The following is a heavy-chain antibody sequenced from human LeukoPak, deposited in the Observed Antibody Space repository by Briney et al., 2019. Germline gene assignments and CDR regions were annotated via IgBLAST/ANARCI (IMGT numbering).Heavy chain of an antibody. J-gene: IGHJ4*02. D-gene: IGHD5-18*01. Sequence: GGSLRLSCAASGVTLSSNYMSWVREAPGGGVEWGSVIYSGGSAYYSDCVTGRFTISRDNSKNTLYLQMNSLRAEDTAVYYCARDTAWGQGTLVTVSS. V-gene: IGHV3-53*01. CDR3: ARDTA. CDR2: IYSGGSA. CDR1: GVTLSSNY.